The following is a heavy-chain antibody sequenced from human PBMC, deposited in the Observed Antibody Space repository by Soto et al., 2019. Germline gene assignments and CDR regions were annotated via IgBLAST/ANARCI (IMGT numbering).Heavy chain of an antibody. CDR3: RTDEEGYFDY. J-gene: IGHJ4*02. CDR1: GFTFSNAW. CDR2: IKSKTDGGTT. Sequence: GGSLRLSCAASGFTFSNAWMSWIRQAPGKGLEWVGRIKSKTDGGTTDYAAAVKGRFTISRDDSKNTLYLQMTSLKTEGTVVYCCRTDEEGYFDYWGQGTLVTVSS. V-gene: IGHV3-15*01.